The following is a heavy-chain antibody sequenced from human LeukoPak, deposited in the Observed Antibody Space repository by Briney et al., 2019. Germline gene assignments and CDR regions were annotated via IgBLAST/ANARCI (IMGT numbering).Heavy chain of an antibody. Sequence: GRSLRLSCAASGFTFSSYGMHWVRQAPGKELEWVAVIWYGGSNKYYADSVKGRFTISRDNSKNTLYLQMNSLRAEDTAVYYCAKDIGRRIFGVAYDAFHVWGQGTMVTVSS. D-gene: IGHD3-3*01. CDR2: IWYGGSNK. CDR3: AKDIGRRIFGVAYDAFHV. J-gene: IGHJ3*01. CDR1: GFTFSSYG. V-gene: IGHV3-30*18.